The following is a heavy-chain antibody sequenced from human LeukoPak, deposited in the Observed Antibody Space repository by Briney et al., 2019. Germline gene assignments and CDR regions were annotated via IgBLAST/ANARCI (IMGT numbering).Heavy chain of an antibody. V-gene: IGHV3-33*06. CDR2: IWYDGSNK. Sequence: GRSLRLSCAASGFTFSSYGMHLVRQAPGKGLEWVAVIWYDGSNKYYADSVKGRFTISRDNSKNTLYLQMNSLRAEDTAVYYCAKGLRNYSIDYWGQGTLVTVSS. J-gene: IGHJ4*02. CDR1: GFTFSSYG. D-gene: IGHD3-10*01. CDR3: AKGLRNYSIDY.